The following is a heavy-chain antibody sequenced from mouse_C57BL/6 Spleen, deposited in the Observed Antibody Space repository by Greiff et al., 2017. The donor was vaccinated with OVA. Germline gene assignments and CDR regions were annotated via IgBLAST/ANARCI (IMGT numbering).Heavy chain of an antibody. Sequence: QVQLKQSGAELARPGASVKLSCKASGYTFTSYGISWVKQRTGQGLEWIGEIYPRSGNTYYNEKFKGKATLTADKSSSTAYMELRSLTSEDSAVYFCARRDPYGTQTADWYFDVWGTGTTVTVSS. D-gene: IGHD2-1*01. V-gene: IGHV1-81*01. J-gene: IGHJ1*03. CDR2: IYPRSGNT. CDR1: GYTFTSYG. CDR3: ARRDPYGTQTADWYFDV.